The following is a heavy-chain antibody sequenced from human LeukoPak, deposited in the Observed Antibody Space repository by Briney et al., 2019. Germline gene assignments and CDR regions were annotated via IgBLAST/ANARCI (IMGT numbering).Heavy chain of an antibody. V-gene: IGHV4-59*01. Sequence: SETLSLTCTVSGGSISSYYWSWIRQPPGKGLEWIGYIYYSGSTNYNPSLKSRVTISVDTSKNQFSLKLSSVTAADTAVYYCARDVGTYYYDGWGQGTLVTVSS. CDR2: IYYSGST. J-gene: IGHJ4*02. CDR3: ARDVGTYYYDG. CDR1: GGSISSYY.